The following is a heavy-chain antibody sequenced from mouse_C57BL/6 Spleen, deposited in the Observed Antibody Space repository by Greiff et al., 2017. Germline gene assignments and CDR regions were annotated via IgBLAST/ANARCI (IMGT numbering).Heavy chain of an antibody. Sequence: LEESGAELVKPGASVKMSCKASGYTFTTYPIEWMKQNHGKSLEWIGNFHPYNDDTKYNEKFKGKATLTVEKSSSTVYLELSRLTSDDSAVYYCARGGNSHWYFDVWGTGTTVTVSS. CDR1: GYTFTTYP. V-gene: IGHV1-47*01. CDR3: ARGGNSHWYFDV. CDR2: FHPYNDDT. J-gene: IGHJ1*03.